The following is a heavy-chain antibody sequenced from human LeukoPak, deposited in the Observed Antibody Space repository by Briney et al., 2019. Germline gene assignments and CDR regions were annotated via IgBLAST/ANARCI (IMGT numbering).Heavy chain of an antibody. CDR1: GGSISSGGYS. CDR3: ARAGRTIAVAGTFRGRFDP. J-gene: IGHJ5*02. V-gene: IGHV4-30-2*01. D-gene: IGHD6-19*01. Sequence: SQTLSLTCAVSGGSISSGGYSWSWIRQPPGKGLEWIGYIYHSGSTYYNPSLKSRVTISVDRSKNQFSLKLSSVTAADTAVYYCARAGRTIAVAGTFRGRFDPWGQGTLVTVSS. CDR2: IYHSGST.